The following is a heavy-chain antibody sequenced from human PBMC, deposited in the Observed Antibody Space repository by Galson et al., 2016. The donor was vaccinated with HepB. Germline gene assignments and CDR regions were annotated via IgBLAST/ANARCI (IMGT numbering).Heavy chain of an antibody. Sequence: SQRLSCAASGFTFDDYTMHWVRQAPGRGLEWVSGISWNSNNIGYADSVKGRFTISRDNAKNSLFLQMNSLRPEDTAFYYCARDPRYNILTGYYNAWGQGTLVAVSS. D-gene: IGHD3-9*01. CDR1: GFTFDDYT. CDR2: ISWNSNNI. J-gene: IGHJ5*02. CDR3: ARDPRYNILTGYYNA. V-gene: IGHV3-9*01.